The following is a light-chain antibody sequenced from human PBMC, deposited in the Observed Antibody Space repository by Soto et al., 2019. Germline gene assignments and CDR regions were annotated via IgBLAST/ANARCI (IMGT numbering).Light chain of an antibody. Sequence: EIVLTQSPGTLSLSPGERATLSCRASQSVRSNNLAWYQQKPGQAPRLLIYDASSRATGIPDRFGGSGSGTDITLTISRLVAQDFTAYYCQPYRSATPITFGQGTRLEIK. V-gene: IGKV3-20*01. CDR3: QPYRSATPIT. J-gene: IGKJ5*01. CDR2: DAS. CDR1: QSVRSNN.